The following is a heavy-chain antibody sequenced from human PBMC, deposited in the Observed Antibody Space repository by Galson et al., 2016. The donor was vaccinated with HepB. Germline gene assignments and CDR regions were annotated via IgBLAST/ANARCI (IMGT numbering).Heavy chain of an antibody. CDR1: GFTFNNYG. D-gene: IGHD2-2*01. CDR3: VQGSTAPAV. J-gene: IGHJ6*04. V-gene: IGHV3-23*01. CDR2: ISRSGDST. Sequence: SLRLSCAASGFTFNNYGLPWVRQAPGKGLEVVSSISRSGDSTDYADSVKGRFIISRDITKNTLSLQMNSLRAEDTAVYYCVQGSTAPAVWGKGTTVTVSS.